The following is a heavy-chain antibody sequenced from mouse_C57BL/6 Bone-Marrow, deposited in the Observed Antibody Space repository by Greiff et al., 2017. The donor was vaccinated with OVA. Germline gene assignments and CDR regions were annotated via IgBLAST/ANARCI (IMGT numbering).Heavy chain of an antibody. J-gene: IGHJ3*01. CDR1: GYAFSSYW. CDR2: IYPGDGDT. V-gene: IGHV1-80*01. D-gene: IGHD2-3*01. Sequence: QVQLQQSGAELVKPGASVKISCKASGYAFSSYWMNLVKQRPGKGLEWIGQIYPGDGDTNYNGKFKGKATLTADKSSSTAYMQLSSLTSEDSAVYFCARCHDGYFLFAYWGQGTLVTVSA. CDR3: ARCHDGYFLFAY.